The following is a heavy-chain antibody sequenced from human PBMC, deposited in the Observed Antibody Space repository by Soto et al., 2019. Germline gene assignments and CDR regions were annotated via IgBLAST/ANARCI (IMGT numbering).Heavy chain of an antibody. J-gene: IGHJ6*02. D-gene: IGHD2-8*02. V-gene: IGHV1-69*01. CDR1: GGTFIIYG. Sequence: ASVNASCKACGGTFIIYGFICVRQAPGQGPEWIGGIIPILTTPNYAQKFHGRVTIVADESTTTVYMELSSLKSEDTAVYYCATSVGIAPTGEDGMDVWGQGTSVTV. CDR3: ATSVGIAPTGEDGMDV. CDR2: IIPILTTP.